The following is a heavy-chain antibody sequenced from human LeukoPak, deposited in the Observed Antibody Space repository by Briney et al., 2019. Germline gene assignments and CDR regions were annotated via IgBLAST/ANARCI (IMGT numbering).Heavy chain of an antibody. J-gene: IGHJ4*02. CDR3: ASERGFSGYTFDY. Sequence: GSLRLSCAASGLTFTNAWMNWVRQAPGKGLEWVGHVFYNGSTNYNPSLKSRVTISRDTSSIRFSLRLSSVTAADTATYYCASERGFSGYTFDYWGQGIMVTVSS. D-gene: IGHD5-12*01. CDR2: VFYNGST. V-gene: IGHV4-59*01. CDR1: GLTFTNAW.